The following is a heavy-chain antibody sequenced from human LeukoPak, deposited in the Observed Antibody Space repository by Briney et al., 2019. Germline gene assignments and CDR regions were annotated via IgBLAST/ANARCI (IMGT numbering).Heavy chain of an antibody. CDR2: IYYSGST. Sequence: SETLSLTCTVSGGSISSGGYYWSWIRQPPGKGLEWIGYIYYSGSTNYNPSLKSRVTISVDTSKNQFSLKLSSVTAADTAVYYCARVTTVKSRYYSGAFDIWGQGTMVTVSS. CDR1: GGSISSGGYY. CDR3: ARVTTVKSRYYSGAFDI. J-gene: IGHJ3*02. V-gene: IGHV4-61*08. D-gene: IGHD4-17*01.